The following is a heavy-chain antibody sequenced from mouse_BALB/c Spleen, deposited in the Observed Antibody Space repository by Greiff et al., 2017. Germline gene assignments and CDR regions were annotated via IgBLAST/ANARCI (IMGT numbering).Heavy chain of an antibody. CDR2: IWAGGST. CDR3: ARDRGDGYAVDY. D-gene: IGHD2-13*01. V-gene: IGHV2-9*02. CDR1: GFSLTSYG. J-gene: IGHJ4*01. Sequence: QVQLKESGPGLVAPSQSLSITCTVSGFSLTSYGVHWVRQPPGKGLEWLGVIWAGGSTNYNSALMSRLSISKDNSKSQVFLKMNSLQTDDTAMYYCARDRGDGYAVDYWGQGTSVTVSS.